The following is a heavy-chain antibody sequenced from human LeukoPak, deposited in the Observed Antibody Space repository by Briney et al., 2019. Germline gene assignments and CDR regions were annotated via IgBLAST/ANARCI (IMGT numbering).Heavy chain of an antibody. Sequence: ASVKVSCKASGYTFTSYYMHWVRQAPGQGLEWMGIINPSGGSTSYAQKFQGRVTMTRDTSTSTVYMELSSLRSEDTAVYYCARVTVKNHYYYYGMDVWGQGTTVTVSS. CDR2: INPSGGST. V-gene: IGHV1-46*01. CDR1: GYTFTSYY. CDR3: ARVTVKNHYYYYGMDV. J-gene: IGHJ6*02. D-gene: IGHD2-8*02.